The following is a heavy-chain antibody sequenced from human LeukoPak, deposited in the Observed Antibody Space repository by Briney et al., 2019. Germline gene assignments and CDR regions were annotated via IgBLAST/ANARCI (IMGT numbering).Heavy chain of an antibody. CDR2: LYNSGST. D-gene: IGHD3-10*01. V-gene: IGHV4-4*07. CDR1: GGSISDYY. CDR3: ARHYVRGVNWFDP. J-gene: IGHJ5*02. Sequence: SETLSLTCNVSGGSISDYYWSWLRQPAGEGLEWIGRLYNSGSTIYNPSLKSRVTMSVDTSKNQFSLELASVTAADTAVYYCARHYVRGVNWFDPWGQGTMVTVSS.